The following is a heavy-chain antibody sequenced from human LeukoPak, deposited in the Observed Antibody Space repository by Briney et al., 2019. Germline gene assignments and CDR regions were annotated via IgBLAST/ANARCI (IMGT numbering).Heavy chain of an antibody. Sequence: PGGSLRLSCAASGFTFTSYWMSWVRQAPGKGLEWVASIKQDGSEKYYVDSVKGRLTISRDNAKNSLNLQMNSLRAEDTAVYYCARHPNYYDSSGYYKGFDCWGQGTLVTVSS. CDR3: ARHPNYYDSSGYYKGFDC. J-gene: IGHJ4*02. CDR1: GFTFTSYW. V-gene: IGHV3-7*03. CDR2: IKQDGSEK. D-gene: IGHD3-22*01.